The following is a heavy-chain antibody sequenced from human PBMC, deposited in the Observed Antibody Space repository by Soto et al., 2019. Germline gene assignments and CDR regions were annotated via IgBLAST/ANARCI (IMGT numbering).Heavy chain of an antibody. J-gene: IGHJ4*02. CDR1: A. Sequence: ALSWVQQENGQGLEWMGGIIPICGTTNYAQKFQGRVTITADESTSTVYMELSSLRSEDTAVYYCARDLALLAAAGFDYWGQGTLVTVSS. CDR2: IIPICGTT. CDR3: ARDLALLAAAGFDY. V-gene: IGHV1-69*01. D-gene: IGHD6-13*01.